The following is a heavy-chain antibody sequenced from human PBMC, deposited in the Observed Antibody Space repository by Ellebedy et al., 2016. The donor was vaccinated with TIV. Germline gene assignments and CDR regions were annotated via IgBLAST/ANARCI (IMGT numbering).Heavy chain of an antibody. CDR3: ARQYGDYVYEYFQH. Sequence: GGSLRLSXAASGFTFSSYWMHWVRQAPGKGLVWVSRINSDGSSTSYADSVKGRFTISRDNAKNTLYLQMNSLRAEDTAVYYCARQYGDYVYEYFQHWGQGTLVTVSS. CDR2: INSDGSST. J-gene: IGHJ1*01. D-gene: IGHD4-17*01. CDR1: GFTFSSYW. V-gene: IGHV3-74*01.